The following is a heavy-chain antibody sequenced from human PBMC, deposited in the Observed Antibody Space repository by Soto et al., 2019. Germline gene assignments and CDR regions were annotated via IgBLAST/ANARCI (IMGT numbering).Heavy chain of an antibody. CDR1: GFTFSNYA. Sequence: GGSLRLSCAASGFTFSNYAMTWVRQAPGRVLEWVSAIGGDGGTYYTDSVKGRFTISRDNSKNTLFLQMHSLRVEDTAVFYCAKRSCSGGFCRVAYFDSWGQGTLVTVSS. J-gene: IGHJ4*02. D-gene: IGHD2-15*01. CDR3: AKRSCSGGFCRVAYFDS. CDR2: IGGDGGT. V-gene: IGHV3-23*01.